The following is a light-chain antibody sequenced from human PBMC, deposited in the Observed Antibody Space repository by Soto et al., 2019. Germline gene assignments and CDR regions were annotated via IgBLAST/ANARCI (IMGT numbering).Light chain of an antibody. CDR1: SSNIGDDY. V-gene: IGLV1-51*01. Sequence: QAVVTQPPSVSSAPGQKVTISCSGSSSNIGDDYVSWYQQFPGKAPRLLIYDDDKRPSGIPDRFSGSKSGTAATLEITGLQTGEEADYYCGTWDSSLSGGVFGGGTKVTVL. CDR2: DDD. J-gene: IGLJ3*02. CDR3: GTWDSSLSGGV.